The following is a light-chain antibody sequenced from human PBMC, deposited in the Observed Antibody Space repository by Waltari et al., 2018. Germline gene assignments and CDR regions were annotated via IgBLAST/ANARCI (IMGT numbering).Light chain of an antibody. V-gene: IGKV3-11*01. CDR1: QSVYNA. J-gene: IGKJ2*02. CDR2: DTS. Sequence: EIVLTQSPATLSLSPGERATLSCWASQSVYNAFVWYQQKPGQAPRLLIYDTSNRATGIPARFSGSGSGTDFTLTISSLEPEDFAVYYCQQRSAWPGTFGQGTKLDIK. CDR3: QQRSAWPGT.